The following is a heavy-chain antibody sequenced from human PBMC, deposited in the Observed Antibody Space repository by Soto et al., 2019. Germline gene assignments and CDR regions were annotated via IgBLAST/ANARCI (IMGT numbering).Heavy chain of an antibody. J-gene: IGHJ3*02. V-gene: IGHV5-51*01. Sequence: GESLKISCQGTGYRFSSSWIGWVRQKPGKGLEWMGIIYPGDSDTRYSPSFQGQVTISADKSISTAYLQWSSLKASDTAMYYCASGPGLGQTPASRYYYDSSGPGAFDIWGQGTMVTVSS. CDR3: ASGPGLGQTPASRYYYDSSGPGAFDI. CDR1: GYRFSSSW. CDR2: IYPGDSDT. D-gene: IGHD3-22*01.